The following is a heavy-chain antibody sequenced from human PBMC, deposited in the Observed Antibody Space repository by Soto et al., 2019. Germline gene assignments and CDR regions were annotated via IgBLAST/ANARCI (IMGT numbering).Heavy chain of an antibody. V-gene: IGHV1-69*08. CDR3: ASEATAGDCPVHY. CDR1: GGTFSTYT. J-gene: IGHJ4*02. CDR2: IIPVLDKA. D-gene: IGHD2-21*01. Sequence: QVQLVQSGAEVKKPGSSVKVSCKTSGGTFSTYTLSWVRQAAGQGLEWMGRIIPVLDKANYALKYQGRVTITAERSTSTAYMELSSLCSEDTAIYYCASEATAGDCPVHYWGLGTLVRVSS.